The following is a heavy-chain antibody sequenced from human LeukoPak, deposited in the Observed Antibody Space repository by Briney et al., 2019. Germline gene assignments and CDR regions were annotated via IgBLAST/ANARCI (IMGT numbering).Heavy chain of an antibody. CDR1: GGSISSYY. Sequence: SETLSLTCTVSGGSISSYYWSWIRQPPGKGLEWIGYIYYSGSTNYNPSLKSRVTISVDTSKNQFSLKLSSVTAADTAVYYCARGIQLTTEIDYWGQGTLVTVSS. D-gene: IGHD4-17*01. V-gene: IGHV4-59*01. J-gene: IGHJ4*02. CDR2: IYYSGST. CDR3: ARGIQLTTEIDY.